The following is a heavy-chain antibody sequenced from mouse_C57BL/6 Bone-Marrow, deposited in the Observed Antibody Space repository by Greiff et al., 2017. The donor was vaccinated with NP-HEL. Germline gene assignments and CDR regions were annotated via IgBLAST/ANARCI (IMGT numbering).Heavy chain of an antibody. CDR3: ARSGELLYWYFDV. J-gene: IGHJ1*03. CDR1: GFSLTSYG. D-gene: IGHD1-1*01. Sequence: QVHVKQSGPGLVQPSQSLSITCTVSGFSLTSYGVHWVRQSPGKGLEWLGVIWSGGSTDYNAAFISRLSISKDNSKSQVFFKMNSLQADDTAIYYCARSGELLYWYFDVWGTGTTVTVSS. CDR2: IWSGGST. V-gene: IGHV2-2*01.